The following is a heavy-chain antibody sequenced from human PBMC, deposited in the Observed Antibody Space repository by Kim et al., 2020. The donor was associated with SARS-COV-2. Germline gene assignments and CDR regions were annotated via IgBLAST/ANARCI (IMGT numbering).Heavy chain of an antibody. V-gene: IGHV4-59*13. CDR2: IYYSGST. CDR1: GGSISSYY. D-gene: IGHD6-13*01. J-gene: IGHJ6*02. Sequence: SETLSLTCTVSGGSISSYYWSWIRQPPGKGLEWIGYIYYSGSTNYNPSLKSRVTISVDTSKNQFSLKLSSVTAADTAVYYCARDAYSSSWYYHGMDVWGQGTTVTVSS. CDR3: ARDAYSSSWYYHGMDV.